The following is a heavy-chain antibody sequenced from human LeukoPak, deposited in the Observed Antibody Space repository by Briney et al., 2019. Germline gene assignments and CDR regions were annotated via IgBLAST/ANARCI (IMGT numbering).Heavy chain of an antibody. J-gene: IGHJ3*02. D-gene: IGHD3-22*01. V-gene: IGHV4-39*01. CDR3: ARAYYYARSAFDI. Sequence: SETLSLTCTVSGGSISSNTYYWDWIRQPPGKGLECIGSIYYGGSTYCNPSLKSRVIISVVTSKNQFSLKLSSVTAADTAVYYCARAYYYARSAFDIWGQGTMVTVSS. CDR2: IYYGGST. CDR1: GGSISSNTYY.